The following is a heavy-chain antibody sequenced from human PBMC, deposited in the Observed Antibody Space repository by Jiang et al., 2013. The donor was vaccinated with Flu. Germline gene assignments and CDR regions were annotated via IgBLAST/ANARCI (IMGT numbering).Heavy chain of an antibody. CDR2: IYYSGST. V-gene: IGHV4-39*07. J-gene: IGHJ3*02. Sequence: LLKPSETLSLTCTVSGGSISSSSYYWGWIRQPPGKGLEWIGSIYYSGSTYYNPSLKSRVTISVDTSKNQFSLKLSSVTAADTAVYYCLVVVAAYAFDIWGQGTMVTVSS. D-gene: IGHD2-15*01. CDR3: LVVVAAYAFDI. CDR1: GGSISSSSYY.